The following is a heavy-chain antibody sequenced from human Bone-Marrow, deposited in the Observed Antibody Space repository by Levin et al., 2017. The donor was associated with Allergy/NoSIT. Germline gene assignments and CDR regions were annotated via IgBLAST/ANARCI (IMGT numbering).Heavy chain of an antibody. CDR3: AGAAGAAGRGGMDV. Sequence: ETLSLTCATSGFPFSTYGMAWVRQAPGKGLEWVASITTTSNYIHYADSVKGRFTISRDNANNSLSLQMNRLRGEDTAVYYCAGAAGAAGRGGMDVWGQGATVTVSS. J-gene: IGHJ6*02. V-gene: IGHV3-21*01. CDR1: GFPFSTYG. D-gene: IGHD6-13*01. CDR2: ITTTSNYI.